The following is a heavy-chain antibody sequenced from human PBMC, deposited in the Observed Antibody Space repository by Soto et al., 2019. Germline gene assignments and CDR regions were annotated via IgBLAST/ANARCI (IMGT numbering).Heavy chain of an antibody. J-gene: IGHJ1*01. D-gene: IGHD4-4*01. CDR2: IIPIFRTA. CDR1: GGTFSSYA. V-gene: IGHV1-69*06. Sequence: GASGKVCCEASGGTFSSYAISWVLQAPGQGLEWMGGIIPIFRTANYAQKFQGRVTITADKYTSTAYMELSSLSSADAAVYYFGRADDYNHRSPALWGQGTLVTVAS. CDR3: GRADDYNHRSPAL.